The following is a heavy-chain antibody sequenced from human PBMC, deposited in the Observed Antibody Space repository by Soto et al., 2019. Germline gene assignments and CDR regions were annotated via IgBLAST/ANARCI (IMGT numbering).Heavy chain of an antibody. V-gene: IGHV4-39*01. CDR2: VYESVNT. CDR3: SRRGSGHTFAY. D-gene: IGHD3-10*01. J-gene: IGHJ4*02. Sequence: QVHLQESGPGLVRPSETLSLTCAVSGASISRTGFHWGWIRQPPGQGLEWIGSVYESVNTYYNSSLKRRVTVPVDTSNNQLSLELKSVTAADTAVYYCSRRGSGHTFAYWGQGTLVTVSS. CDR1: GASISRTGFH.